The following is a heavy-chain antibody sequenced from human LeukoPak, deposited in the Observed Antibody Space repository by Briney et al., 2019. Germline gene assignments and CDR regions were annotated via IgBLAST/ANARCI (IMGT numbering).Heavy chain of an antibody. V-gene: IGHV4-59*08. D-gene: IGHD4-17*01. CDR1: GGSISSYY. Sequence: SETLSLTCTVSGGSISSYYWSWIRQPPGKGLEWIGYIYYSGSTNYNPSLKRRVTISVDTSKNQFSLKLSSVTAADTAVYYCARHGGNGDYEVGYWGQGTLVTVSS. CDR2: IYYSGST. CDR3: ARHGGNGDYEVGY. J-gene: IGHJ4*02.